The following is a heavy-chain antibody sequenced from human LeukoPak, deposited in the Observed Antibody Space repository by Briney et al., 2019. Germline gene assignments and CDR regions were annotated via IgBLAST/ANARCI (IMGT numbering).Heavy chain of an antibody. D-gene: IGHD1-26*01. CDR2: INSDGSSI. Sequence: PGGSLRLSCAASGFTFSSYAMSWVRQAPGKGLEWVSRINSDGSSIDYADSVKGRFTISRDNAKNTLYLQMNSLRAEDTAVYYCASNSGRHFDYWGQGTLVTVSS. CDR3: ASNSGRHFDY. V-gene: IGHV3-74*01. CDR1: GFTFSSYA. J-gene: IGHJ4*02.